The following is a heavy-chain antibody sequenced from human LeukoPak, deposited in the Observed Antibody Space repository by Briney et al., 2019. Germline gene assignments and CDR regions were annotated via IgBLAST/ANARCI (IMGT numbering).Heavy chain of an antibody. CDR1: GYTFTSYY. D-gene: IGHD3-22*01. J-gene: IGHJ4*02. V-gene: IGHV1-46*03. CDR3: ARVTYYYDSSGYYYVDY. CDR2: INPSGGST. Sequence: GASVKVSCKASGYTFTSYYMHWVRQAPGQGLEWMGIINPSGGSTSYAQKFQGGVTMTRDTSTSTVYMELSSLRSEDTAVYYCARVTYYYDSSGYYYVDYWGQGTLVTVSS.